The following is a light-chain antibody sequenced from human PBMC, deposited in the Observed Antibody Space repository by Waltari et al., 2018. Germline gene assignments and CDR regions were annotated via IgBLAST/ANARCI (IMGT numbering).Light chain of an antibody. V-gene: IGLV1-40*01. CDR1: SSNIGTGYD. J-gene: IGLJ1*01. CDR2: TTT. Sequence: QSVLTQPPSVSGAPGQRVTISCTGGSSNIGTGYDVHWYQQLPGTAPKPLIYTTTYRPSGVPDRFSGAKSGPSASLIIAGLQAEDAADYYCQSFDISLNGAVFGAGTKVTVL. CDR3: QSFDISLNGAV.